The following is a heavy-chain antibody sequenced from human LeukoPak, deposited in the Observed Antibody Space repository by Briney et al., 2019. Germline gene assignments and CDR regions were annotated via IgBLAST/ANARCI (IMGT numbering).Heavy chain of an antibody. J-gene: IGHJ4*02. CDR2: ITSGGGST. CDR1: GFTFSTYA. Sequence: PGGSLRLSCAASGFTFSTYAMSWVRQAPGKGLEWVSTITSGGGSTYYADSVKGRFTISRDSSKNTLYLRVNSLRAEDTAVYYCARDVSDYGDFWGQGTLVTVSS. CDR3: ARDVSDYGDF. V-gene: IGHV3-23*01. D-gene: IGHD5/OR15-5a*01.